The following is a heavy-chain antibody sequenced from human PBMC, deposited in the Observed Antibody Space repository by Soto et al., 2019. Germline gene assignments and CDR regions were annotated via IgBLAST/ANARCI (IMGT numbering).Heavy chain of an antibody. CDR1: GYSFTSYW. V-gene: IGHV5-10-1*01. J-gene: IGHJ6*02. Sequence: PGESLKISCKGSGYSFTSYWISWVRQMPGKGLEWMGRIDPSDSYTNYSPSFQGHVTISADKSISTAYLQWSSLKASDTAMYYCVSTPQETGHKTDCYYYGMDVWGQGTTVTVSS. CDR2: IDPSDSYT. D-gene: IGHD2-15*01. CDR3: VSTPQETGHKTDCYYYGMDV.